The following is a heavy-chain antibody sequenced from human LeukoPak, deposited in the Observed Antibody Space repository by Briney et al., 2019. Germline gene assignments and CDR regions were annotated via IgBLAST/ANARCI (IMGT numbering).Heavy chain of an antibody. J-gene: IGHJ4*02. CDR3: AKDLAVGSGPGYEGPYFDY. CDR2: ISGSGGST. CDR1: GFTFSDYW. D-gene: IGHD6-19*01. Sequence: LSGGSLTLSCAASGFTFSDYWMHWVRQAPGKGLVWVSAISGSGGSTYYADSVKGRFTISRDNSKNTLYLQMNSLRAEDTAVYYCAKDLAVGSGPGYEGPYFDYWGQGTLVTVSS. V-gene: IGHV3-NL1*01.